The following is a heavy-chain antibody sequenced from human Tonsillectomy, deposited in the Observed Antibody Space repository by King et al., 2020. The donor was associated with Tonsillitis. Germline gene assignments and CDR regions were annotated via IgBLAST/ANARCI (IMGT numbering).Heavy chain of an antibody. CDR3: ARDRKVVAAGGAYYLGVDV. V-gene: IGHV3-21*01. Sequence: EVQLVESGGGLVKPGGSLRLSCAASGFTFSSYTMNWVRQAPGKGLEWVSSISSSSTYIYYADSVKGRFTISRDNAKNSLSLQMNSLRAEDTAVYYCARDRKVVAAGGAYYLGVDVWGQGTTVTVSS. CDR1: GFTFSSYT. J-gene: IGHJ6*02. D-gene: IGHD6-13*01. CDR2: ISSSSTYI.